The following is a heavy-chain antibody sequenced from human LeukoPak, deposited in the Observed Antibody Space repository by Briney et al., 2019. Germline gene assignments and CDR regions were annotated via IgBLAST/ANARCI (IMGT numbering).Heavy chain of an antibody. CDR2: IYYSGST. Sequence: PSETLSLTCTVSGGSISSYYWSWIRQPPGKGLEWIGYIYYSGSTNYNPSLKSRVTISVDTSKNQFSLKLSSVTAADTAVYYCARGYIYYDSSRDYAFDIWGQGTMVTVSS. V-gene: IGHV4-59*01. CDR1: GGSISSYY. CDR3: ARGYIYYDSSRDYAFDI. J-gene: IGHJ3*02. D-gene: IGHD3-22*01.